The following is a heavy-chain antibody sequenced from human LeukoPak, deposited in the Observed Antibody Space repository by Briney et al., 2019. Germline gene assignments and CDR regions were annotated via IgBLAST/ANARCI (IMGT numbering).Heavy chain of an antibody. Sequence: GGSLRLSCAASGFTFSSYSMNWVRQAPGKGLEWVSPISSSSSYIYYADSVKGRFTISRDNAKNSLYLQMNSLRAEDTAVYYCARGLMITFGGVIATDAFDIWGQGTMVTVSS. V-gene: IGHV3-21*01. CDR3: ARGLMITFGGVIATDAFDI. J-gene: IGHJ3*02. D-gene: IGHD3-16*02. CDR2: ISSSSSYI. CDR1: GFTFSSYS.